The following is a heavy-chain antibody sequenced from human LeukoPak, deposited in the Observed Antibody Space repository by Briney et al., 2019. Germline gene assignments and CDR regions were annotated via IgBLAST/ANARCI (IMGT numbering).Heavy chain of an antibody. Sequence: PGGSLRLSCATSGFTFSTYAMSWVRQAPGKGLEWVSANGGSGGSTYYADSVKGRFTISRDNSKNTLYLQMNSLRADDTAVYYCAKQQWLVPEGYYGMDVWGQGTTVTVSS. J-gene: IGHJ6*02. CDR2: NGGSGGST. CDR1: GFTFSTYA. D-gene: IGHD6-19*01. V-gene: IGHV3-23*01. CDR3: AKQQWLVPEGYYGMDV.